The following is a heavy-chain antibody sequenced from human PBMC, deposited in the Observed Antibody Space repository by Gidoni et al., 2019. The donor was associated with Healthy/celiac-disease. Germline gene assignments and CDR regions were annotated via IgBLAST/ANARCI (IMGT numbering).Heavy chain of an antibody. Sequence: SGFTFSSYDMHWVRQATGKGLEWVSAIGTAGDTYYPGSVKGRFTISRENAKNSLYLQMNSLRAGDTAVYYCARDLKVNSSGWVPSFDLWGRGTLVTVSS. CDR1: GFTFSSYD. D-gene: IGHD6-19*01. V-gene: IGHV3-13*01. CDR2: IGTAGDT. CDR3: ARDLKVNSSGWVPSFDL. J-gene: IGHJ2*01.